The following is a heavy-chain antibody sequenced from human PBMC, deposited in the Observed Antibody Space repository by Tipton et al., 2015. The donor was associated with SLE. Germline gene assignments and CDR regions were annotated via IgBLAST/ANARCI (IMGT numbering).Heavy chain of an antibody. CDR1: GASFNGYY. CDR2: MYYSGSN. CDR3: ARDARGSSHFDY. V-gene: IGHV4-59*01. J-gene: IGHJ4*02. D-gene: IGHD2-15*01. Sequence: TLSLTCAVSGASFNGYYWSWIRQPPGKGLEWIGYMYYSGSNSYNPSLKSRVTISVDTSKNQFSLKLSPVTAADTAVYYCARDARGSSHFDYWGQGTLVTVSS.